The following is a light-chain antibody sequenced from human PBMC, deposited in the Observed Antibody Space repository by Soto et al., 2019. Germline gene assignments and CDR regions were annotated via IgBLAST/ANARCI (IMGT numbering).Light chain of an antibody. CDR3: QQYAYSRT. Sequence: PGDRATLSCRASQSVNNYYVSWYQQKPGQAPRLFIHDASDRAPGIPDRFSGSGSGTDFTLTISRLEPEDFAVYYCQQYAYSRTFGQGTKVEIK. CDR1: QSVNNYY. CDR2: DAS. V-gene: IGKV3-20*01. J-gene: IGKJ1*01.